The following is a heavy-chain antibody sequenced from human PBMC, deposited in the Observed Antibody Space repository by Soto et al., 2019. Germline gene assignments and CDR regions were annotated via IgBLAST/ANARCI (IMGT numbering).Heavy chain of an antibody. Sequence: GGSLRLSCAASGFTFSGSSVHWVRQASGKGLDWVGRIRSKDDNNATTYAASVRGRFTISRDDSKNTAFLQMDSLKSEDTAVYYCSTRSIADDAFDIWGQGTLVTVSS. CDR3: STRSIADDAFDI. J-gene: IGHJ3*02. V-gene: IGHV3-73*01. CDR1: GFTFSGSS. D-gene: IGHD6-6*01. CDR2: IRSKDDNNAT.